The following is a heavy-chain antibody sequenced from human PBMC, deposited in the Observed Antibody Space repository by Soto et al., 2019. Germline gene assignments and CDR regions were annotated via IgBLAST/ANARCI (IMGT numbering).Heavy chain of an antibody. J-gene: IGHJ4*02. Sequence: GESLKISCAASGFTFSSYAMSWVRQAPGKGLEWVSAISGSGGSTYYADSVKGRFTISRDNSKNTLYLQMNSLRAEDTAVYYCARGKTGVDYWGQGTLVTVSS. CDR2: ISGSGGST. CDR1: GFTFSSYA. CDR3: ARGKTGVDY. V-gene: IGHV3-23*01. D-gene: IGHD2-8*02.